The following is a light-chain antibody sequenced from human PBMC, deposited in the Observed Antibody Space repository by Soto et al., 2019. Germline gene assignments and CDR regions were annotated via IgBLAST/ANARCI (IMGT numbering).Light chain of an antibody. CDR1: QTVNSDY. J-gene: IGKJ1*01. Sequence: EIVLTQSPGTLSLSPGETATLSCRASQTVNSDYLAWFQQRPGQAPRLLIFATSRRATDLPDRFSGSGSGTDFTLAIRRLEPEDFAVYYCHQFGYSPRTFGQGTKVDIK. CDR3: HQFGYSPRT. CDR2: ATS. V-gene: IGKV3-20*01.